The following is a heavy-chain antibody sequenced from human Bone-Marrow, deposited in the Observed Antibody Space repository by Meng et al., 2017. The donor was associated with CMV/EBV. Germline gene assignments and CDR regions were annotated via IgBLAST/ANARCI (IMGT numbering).Heavy chain of an antibody. D-gene: IGHD6-13*01. V-gene: IGHV3-11*04. Sequence: GESLKISCAASGFTFNDYYMSWIRQAPGKGLEWVSSISESGGTIYYSGSVKGRFTISRDNAKNSLYLQMNSLRAEDTAVYYCARDSAAEDAFDIWGQGTMVTVSS. CDR3: ARDSAAEDAFDI. CDR1: GFTFNDYY. CDR2: ISESGGTI. J-gene: IGHJ3*02.